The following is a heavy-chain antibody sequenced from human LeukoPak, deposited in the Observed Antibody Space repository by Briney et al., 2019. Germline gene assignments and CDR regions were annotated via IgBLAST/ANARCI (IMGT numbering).Heavy chain of an antibody. Sequence: GGSLRLSCVASGFTVSSSYISWVRQAPGKGLEWVSVIYSGGSTYYADSVKGRFTISRDNSKNTLYLQMNSLRAEDTAVYYCAIPGWESRGSPPPFDYWGQGTLVTVSS. D-gene: IGHD1-26*01. CDR3: AIPGWESRGSPPPFDY. CDR2: IYSGGST. J-gene: IGHJ4*02. CDR1: GFTVSSSY. V-gene: IGHV3-53*01.